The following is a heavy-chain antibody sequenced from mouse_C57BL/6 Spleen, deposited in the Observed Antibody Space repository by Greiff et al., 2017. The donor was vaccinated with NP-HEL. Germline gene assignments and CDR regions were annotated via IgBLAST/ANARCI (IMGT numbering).Heavy chain of an antibody. CDR1: GYTFTSYW. Sequence: QVHVKQSGAELVKPGASVKLSCKASGYTFTSYWMHWVKQRPGRGLEWIGRIDPNSGGTKYNEKFKSKATLTVDKPSSTAYMQLSSLTSEDSAVYYCARDYGSRFAMDYWGQGTSVTVSS. V-gene: IGHV1-72*01. CDR3: ARDYGSRFAMDY. CDR2: IDPNSGGT. J-gene: IGHJ4*01. D-gene: IGHD1-1*01.